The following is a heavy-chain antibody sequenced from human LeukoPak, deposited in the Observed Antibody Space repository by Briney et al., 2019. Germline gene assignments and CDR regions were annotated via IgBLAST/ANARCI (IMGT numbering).Heavy chain of an antibody. J-gene: IGHJ6*02. Sequence: GGSLRLSCAASGFTFSSYSMNWVRQAPGKGLEWVSNISSSSSTIYYADSVKGRFTISRDNAKNSLYLQMNSLRAEDTAVYYCARDRGSYGGGMDVWGQGTTVTVSS. V-gene: IGHV3-48*04. D-gene: IGHD5-18*01. CDR2: ISSSSSTI. CDR3: ARDRGSYGGGMDV. CDR1: GFTFSSYS.